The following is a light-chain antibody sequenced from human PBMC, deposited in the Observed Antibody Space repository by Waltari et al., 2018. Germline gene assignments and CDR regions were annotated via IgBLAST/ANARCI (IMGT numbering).Light chain of an antibody. CDR1: SSDVGGYNY. V-gene: IGLV2-14*03. CDR3: SSYATSSTYV. Sequence: QSALTQPASVSGSPGQSITISCTGTSSDVGGYNYVSWYQQHPGKAPKLMIYDVYKRASGVSSRFSGSKSGNTASLTISGLQTEDEADYYCSSYATSSTYVFGTGTEVTVL. J-gene: IGLJ1*01. CDR2: DVY.